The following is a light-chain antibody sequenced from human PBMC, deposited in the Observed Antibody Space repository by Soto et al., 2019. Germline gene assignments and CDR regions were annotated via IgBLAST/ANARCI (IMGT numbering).Light chain of an antibody. CDR3: QQYFTSPKT. Sequence: EIVLTQSPDTLSLSPWERATLSCRASRTVIRNNLAWHQQKPGQTPRLLVYGASNRASGIPDRFTGSGSGTDFTLTISRLEPEDLAVYYCQQYFTSPKTFGQGTKVDIK. V-gene: IGKV3-20*01. J-gene: IGKJ1*01. CDR2: GAS. CDR1: RTVIRNN.